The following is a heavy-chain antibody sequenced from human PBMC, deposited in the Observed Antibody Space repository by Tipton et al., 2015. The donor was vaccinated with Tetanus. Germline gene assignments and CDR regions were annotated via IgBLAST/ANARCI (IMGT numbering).Heavy chain of an antibody. V-gene: IGHV4-34*01. CDR1: GGAFSGYL. J-gene: IGHJ3*02. D-gene: IGHD1-1*01. CDR3: ARRRFQWNRGGFDI. CDR2: INHSGIA. Sequence: TLSLTCAVSGGAFSGYLWSWIRQVPGQGLEWLGEINHSGIANKNPSLKSRVSMSVDTSTNQFSLRLDSVTAADIGVYFCARRRFQWNRGGFDIWGQGTLVTVSS.